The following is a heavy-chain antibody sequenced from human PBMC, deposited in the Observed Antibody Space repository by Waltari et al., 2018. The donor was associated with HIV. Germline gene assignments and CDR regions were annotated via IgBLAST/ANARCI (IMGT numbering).Heavy chain of an antibody. Sequence: EVPLVESGGGSVQPGGSVRPSWAAHGLPGVSSWMFRVRQVPGKGLVWVSRINSDGSSTTYADSVKGRFTISRDNAKNTLYLQMNSLRAEDTAMYYCTRGNGHAFDLWGQGTMVTVSS. CDR1: GLPGVSSW. J-gene: IGHJ3*01. D-gene: IGHD2-8*01. V-gene: IGHV3-74*01. CDR2: INSDGSST. CDR3: TRGNGHAFDL.